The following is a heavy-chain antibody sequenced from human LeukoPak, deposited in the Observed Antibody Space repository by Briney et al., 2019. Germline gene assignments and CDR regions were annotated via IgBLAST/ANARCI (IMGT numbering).Heavy chain of an antibody. D-gene: IGHD6-13*01. J-gene: IGHJ3*02. Sequence: GASVKVSCKASGYTFTTYPMHWVRQDPGQRLEWMGWINAGNGNTKYSPKFQGRVTITRDKSTSTAYMELSSLRSEDTAVYYCARRAAAANDAFDIWGQGTMVTVSS. CDR2: INAGNGNT. CDR1: GYTFTTYP. V-gene: IGHV1-3*01. CDR3: ARRAAAANDAFDI.